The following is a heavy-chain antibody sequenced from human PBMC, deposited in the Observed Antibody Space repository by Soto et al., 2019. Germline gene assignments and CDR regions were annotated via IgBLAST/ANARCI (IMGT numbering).Heavy chain of an antibody. V-gene: IGHV4-30-4*01. CDR1: GGSISSGDYY. CDR3: ARGHHSSGYCFDY. D-gene: IGHD3-22*01. Sequence: SETLSLTCTVSGGSISSGDYYWSWIRQPPGKGLEWIGYIYYSGSTYYNPSLKSRVTISVDTSKNQFSLKPSSVTAADTAVYYCARGHHSSGYCFDYWGQGTLVTVSS. J-gene: IGHJ4*02. CDR2: IYYSGST.